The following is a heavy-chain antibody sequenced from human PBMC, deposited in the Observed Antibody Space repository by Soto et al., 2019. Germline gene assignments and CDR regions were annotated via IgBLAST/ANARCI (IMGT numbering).Heavy chain of an antibody. CDR1: GFTFSIYG. D-gene: IGHD3-10*01. CDR3: AKDNSGFYYYGMDV. Sequence: QVQLVESGGGVVQPGRSLRLSCVASGFTFSIYGMHWVRQAPGKGLEWVAVISYDETNKYYADSVKGRFTISRDNSKNTLYLQMNSLRAEDTAVYYCAKDNSGFYYYGMDVWGQGTTVTVSS. V-gene: IGHV3-30*18. J-gene: IGHJ6*02. CDR2: ISYDETNK.